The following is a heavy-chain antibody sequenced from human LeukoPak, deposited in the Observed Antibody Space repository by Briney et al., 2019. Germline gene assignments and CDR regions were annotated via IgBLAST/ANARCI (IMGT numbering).Heavy chain of an antibody. J-gene: IGHJ5*02. CDR3: AGVPAAILAPESWFDP. D-gene: IGHD2-2*01. Sequence: PGGSLRLSCAASGFTFSSYWMSWVRQAPGKGLEGVANIKQDGSEKYYVDSVKGRFTISRDNAKNSLYLQMNSLRAEDTAVYYCAGVPAAILAPESWFDPWGQGTLVTVSS. CDR1: GFTFSSYW. CDR2: IKQDGSEK. V-gene: IGHV3-7*01.